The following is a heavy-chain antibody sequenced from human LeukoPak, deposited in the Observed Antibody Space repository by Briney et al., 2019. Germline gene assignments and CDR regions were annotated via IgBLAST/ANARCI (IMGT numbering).Heavy chain of an antibody. Sequence: GGSLRLSCAASGFTFSNYGMHWVRQAPGKGLEWVALIWYDGSNKFYADSVKGRFTISRDNSGGTLYLQMSSLRAEDTAMYYCAKDYSGSYQYFQHWGQGTLVTVSA. D-gene: IGHD1-26*01. CDR3: AKDYSGSYQYFQH. J-gene: IGHJ1*01. V-gene: IGHV3-33*06. CDR1: GFTFSNYG. CDR2: IWYDGSNK.